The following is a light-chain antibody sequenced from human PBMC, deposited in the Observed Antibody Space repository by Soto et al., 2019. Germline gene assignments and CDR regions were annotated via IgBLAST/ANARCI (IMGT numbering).Light chain of an antibody. CDR2: RAS. V-gene: IGKV3-15*01. Sequence: EVLMTQSPDTLYVSPGERVTLSCRASQSVSDNLAWYQQKPGQGPRLLVYRASTRTLGIPARFSGSESGTEFTLTISSLQSEDFAVYYCQQYNNWPPWTFGQGNKGDIK. CDR1: QSVSDN. J-gene: IGKJ1*01. CDR3: QQYNNWPPWT.